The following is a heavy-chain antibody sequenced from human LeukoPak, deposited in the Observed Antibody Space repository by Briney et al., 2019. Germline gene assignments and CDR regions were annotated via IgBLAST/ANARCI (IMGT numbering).Heavy chain of an antibody. Sequence: GGSLRLSCAASGFTFSSYAMHWVRQAPGKGLEWVAVISYDGSNKYYADSVKGRFAISRDNSKNTLYLQMNSLRAEDTAVYYCARDGPLFGSRDYWGQGTLVTVSS. CDR2: ISYDGSNK. J-gene: IGHJ4*02. CDR1: GFTFSSYA. D-gene: IGHD3-10*01. V-gene: IGHV3-30*09. CDR3: ARDGPLFGSRDY.